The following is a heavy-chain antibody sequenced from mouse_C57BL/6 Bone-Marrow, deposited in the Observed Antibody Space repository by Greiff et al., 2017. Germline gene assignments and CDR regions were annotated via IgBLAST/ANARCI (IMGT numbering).Heavy chain of an antibody. CDR3: AREGNWEVGFDY. D-gene: IGHD4-1*01. CDR1: GYTFTSYW. J-gene: IGHJ2*01. V-gene: IGHV1-69*01. Sequence: VQLQQPGAELVMPGASVKLSCKASGYTFTSYWMHWVKQRPGQGLEWIGEIDPSDSYTNYNQKLKGKSTLTVDKSSSTAYMELSSLTSEDSAVYYCAREGNWEVGFDYWGQGTTLTVSS. CDR2: IDPSDSYT.